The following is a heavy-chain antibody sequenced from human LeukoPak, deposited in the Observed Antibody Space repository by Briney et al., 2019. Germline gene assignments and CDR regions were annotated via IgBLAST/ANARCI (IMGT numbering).Heavy chain of an antibody. CDR1: GGSFSGYY. D-gene: IGHD3-3*01. J-gene: IGHJ4*02. CDR3: ATAPGYDFWSGYYN. V-gene: IGHV4-34*01. Sequence: SETLSLTCAVYGGSFSGYYWSWIRQPPGKGLEWIGEINHSGSTNYNPSLTSRVTISVETSKNQFSLKLSSVPAADTAVYYCATAPGYDFWSGYYNWGQGTLVTVSS. CDR2: INHSGST.